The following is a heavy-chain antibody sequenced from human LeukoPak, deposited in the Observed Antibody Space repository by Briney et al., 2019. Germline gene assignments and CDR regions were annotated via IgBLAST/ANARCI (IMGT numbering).Heavy chain of an antibody. CDR1: GYTFTSYY. CDR2: INPSGGST. D-gene: IGHD5-18*01. J-gene: IGHJ6*02. V-gene: IGHV1-46*01. Sequence: GASVKVSCTASGYTFTSYYMHWVRHGPGQGLEWMEIINPSGGSTSYAQKFQGRVSMTRDTSTSTVYMELTSLKSEDTAVYYCARETGMVTNYYYYYGMDVWGQGTTVTVSS. CDR3: ARETGMVTNYYYYYGMDV.